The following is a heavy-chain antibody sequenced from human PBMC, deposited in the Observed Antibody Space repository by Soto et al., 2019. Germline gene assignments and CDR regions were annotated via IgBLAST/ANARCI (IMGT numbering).Heavy chain of an antibody. J-gene: IGHJ4*02. CDR1: GFTFSSYS. V-gene: IGHV3-48*02. Sequence: EVQLVESGGGLVQPGGSLRLSCAASGFTFSSYSMNWVRQAPGKGLEWVSYISSSSSTIYYADSVKGRFTISRDNAKNSLYMQMNSLRDDDTAVYYCAREEYYYWSGLDYWGQGTMVTVSS. D-gene: IGHD3-3*01. CDR3: AREEYYYWSGLDY. CDR2: ISSSSSTI.